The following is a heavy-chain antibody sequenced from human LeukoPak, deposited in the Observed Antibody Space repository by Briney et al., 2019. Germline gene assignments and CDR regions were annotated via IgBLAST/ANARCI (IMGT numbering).Heavy chain of an antibody. CDR1: GFSFMNAW. CDR3: TTFYHEYSPY. D-gene: IGHD2/OR15-2a*01. CDR2: IKSNADGGTP. Sequence: KPGGSLRLSCAASGFSFMNAWMIWVRQAPGKGLEWVGRIKSNADGGTPDYAAPARGRFTISRDDSKNTLYLQMNSLKTEDTGVYYCTTFYHEYSPYWGRGTLVTVSS. J-gene: IGHJ4*02. V-gene: IGHV3-15*01.